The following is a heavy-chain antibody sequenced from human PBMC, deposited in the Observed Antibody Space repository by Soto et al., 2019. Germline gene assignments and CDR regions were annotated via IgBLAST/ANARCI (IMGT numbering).Heavy chain of an antibody. CDR1: GFTFSSDG. D-gene: IGHD3-10*01. V-gene: IGHV3-30*18. J-gene: IGHJ3*01. CDR2: ISYDGSYQ. CDR3: AKDEISKIIRGDAFNF. Sequence: QVQLVESGGGVVQPGRSLRLSCAASGFTFSSDGMHSVRQAPGKGLEWVAVISYDGSYQYYVDSVKGRFTISRDNSKNTLYLQSNGLRAEDTAVYYCAKDEISKIIRGDAFNFWGQGTMVTVSS.